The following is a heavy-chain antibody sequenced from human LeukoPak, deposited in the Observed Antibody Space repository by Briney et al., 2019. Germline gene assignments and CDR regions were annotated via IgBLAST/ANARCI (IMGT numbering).Heavy chain of an antibody. D-gene: IGHD6-13*01. CDR3: ASALAAAGEAFDY. V-gene: IGHV1-2*02. Sequence: ASVKVSCKASGYTFTGYYMHWVRQAPGQWLEWMGWINPNSGGTNYAQKFQGRVTMTRDTSISTAYMELSRLRSDDTAVYYCASALAAAGEAFDYWGQGTLVTVSS. J-gene: IGHJ4*02. CDR2: INPNSGGT. CDR1: GYTFTGYY.